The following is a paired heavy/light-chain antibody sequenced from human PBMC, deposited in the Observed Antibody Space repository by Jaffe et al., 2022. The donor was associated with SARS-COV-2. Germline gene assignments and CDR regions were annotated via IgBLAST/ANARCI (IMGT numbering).Heavy chain of an antibody. Sequence: EVQLVESGGGLVQPGRSLRLSCAASGFTFDDYGMHWVRQAPGKGLEWVSGISCNSGSIGYADSVKGRFTISRDNANNSLYLQMNTLRAEDAALYYCAKTYGSGSCKLNYFFDNWGQGTLVTVSS. CDR3: AKTYGSGSCKLNYFFDN. V-gene: IGHV3-9*01. CDR2: ISCNSGSI. J-gene: IGHJ4*02. CDR1: GFTFDDYG. D-gene: IGHD3-10*01.
Light chain of an antibody. Sequence: QSALTQPASVSESPGQSITISCTGTSSDVGGYNLVSWYQQHPGKAPKLMIYENSKRPSGVSNRFSGSKSGNTASLTISGLQAEDEADYYCCSYAGRSTFVFGAGTKVTVL. V-gene: IGLV2-23*02. J-gene: IGLJ1*01. CDR1: SSDVGGYNL. CDR3: CSYAGRSTFV. CDR2: ENS.